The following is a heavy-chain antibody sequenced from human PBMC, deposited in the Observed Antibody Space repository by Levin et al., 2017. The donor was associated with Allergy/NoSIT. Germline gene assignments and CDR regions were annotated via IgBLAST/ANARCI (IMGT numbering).Heavy chain of an antibody. CDR3: ARFVWGSYRGFDY. V-gene: IGHV4-59*01. CDR2: IYDTGNT. J-gene: IGHJ4*02. D-gene: IGHD3-16*02. Sequence: PGGSLRLSCTVSGGSISSDNWSWIRQPPGKGLEWIGYIYDTGNTNYNPSLKSRVTLSVDTSKNQFSLKLSSVTPADTAMYYCARFVWGSYRGFDYWGQGTLVTVSS. CDR1: GGSISSDN.